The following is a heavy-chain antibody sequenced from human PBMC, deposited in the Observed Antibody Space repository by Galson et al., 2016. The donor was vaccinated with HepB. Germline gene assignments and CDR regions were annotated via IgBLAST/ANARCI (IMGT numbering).Heavy chain of an antibody. CDR1: GFTFDDYA. Sequence: SLRLSCAASGFTFDDYAMHWVRQAPGKGLEWVSGISWNSGSIGYADSVKGRFTISRDNAKNSLYLQMNSLRAEDAALYYCAKDKSGGYFDYWGQGTLVTVSS. CDR3: AKDKSGGYFDY. J-gene: IGHJ4*02. CDR2: ISWNSGSI. D-gene: IGHD2-15*01. V-gene: IGHV3-9*01.